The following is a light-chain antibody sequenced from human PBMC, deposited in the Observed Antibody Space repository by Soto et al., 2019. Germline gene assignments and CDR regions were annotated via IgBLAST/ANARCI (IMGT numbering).Light chain of an antibody. J-gene: IGLJ1*01. CDR2: EVT. CDR1: SSDVGIYNY. CDR3: SSSIISSTRF. Sequence: QSVLTQPASVSGSPGQSIAISCTGSSSDVGIYNYVSWYQQHPGKVPKLIIYEVTNRPSGVSNRFSGSKSGNTASLTISWLQAEDEADYYFSSSIISSTRFVGTGTKV. V-gene: IGLV2-14*01.